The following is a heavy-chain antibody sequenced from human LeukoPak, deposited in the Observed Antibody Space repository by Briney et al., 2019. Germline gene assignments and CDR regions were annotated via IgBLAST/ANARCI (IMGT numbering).Heavy chain of an antibody. V-gene: IGHV3-23*01. CDR3: AKPSSGWYYYYMDV. D-gene: IGHD6-19*01. CDR1: GFTFSTFA. CDR2: IFPSGGEI. J-gene: IGHJ6*03. Sequence: PGGSLRLSCAASGFTFSTFAMIWVRQPPGKGLEWVSSIFPSGGEIHYADSVRGRFTISRDNSKSTLSLQMNSLRAEDTAIYYCAKPSSGWYYYYMDVWGKGTTVTVSS.